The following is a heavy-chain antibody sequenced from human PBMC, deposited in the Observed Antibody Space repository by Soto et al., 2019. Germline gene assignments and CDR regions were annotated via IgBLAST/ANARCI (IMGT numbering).Heavy chain of an antibody. CDR3: ARDLWVEPELYYYGMDV. CDR2: IFYSGTT. V-gene: IGHV4-30-4*01. J-gene: IGHJ6*02. CDR1: GDSISSADYY. D-gene: IGHD1-1*01. Sequence: QVQLQESGPGLVRPSQTLSLTCTVSGDSISSADYYWSWIRQTPGKGLEWIGHIFYSGTTYCNPSLKSRLTISVDTSTNHFSLRLTSVTAADTAVYYCARDLWVEPELYYYGMDVWGQGTTVTVSS.